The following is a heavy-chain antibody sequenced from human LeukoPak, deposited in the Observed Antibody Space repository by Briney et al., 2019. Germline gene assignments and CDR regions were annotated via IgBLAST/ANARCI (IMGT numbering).Heavy chain of an antibody. CDR3: ARDRHWAFDV. V-gene: IGHV3-48*01. D-gene: IGHD6-6*01. Sequence: PGGSLRLSCSASGFTFSSYSMNWVRQAPGKGLEWISYIRSSSTTTILYADSARGRFTISRDNAKNTLYLQMDSLRAEDTAPYYCARDRHWAFDVWGQGTMVTVSS. J-gene: IGHJ3*01. CDR2: IRSSSTTTI. CDR1: GFTFSSYS.